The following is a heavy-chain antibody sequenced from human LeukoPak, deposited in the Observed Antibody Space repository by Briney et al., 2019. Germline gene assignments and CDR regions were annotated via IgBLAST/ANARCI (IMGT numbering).Heavy chain of an antibody. J-gene: IGHJ4*02. Sequence: GGSLRLSCAASGFTFSSYAMSWVRQAPGKGLEWVSAISGSGGSTYYADSVKGRFTISRDNSKNTLYLQMNSLRAEDTAVYYCARDPENIVGATVLDYWGQGTLVTVSS. CDR3: ARDPENIVGATVLDY. CDR2: ISGSGGST. V-gene: IGHV3-23*01. CDR1: GFTFSSYA. D-gene: IGHD1-26*01.